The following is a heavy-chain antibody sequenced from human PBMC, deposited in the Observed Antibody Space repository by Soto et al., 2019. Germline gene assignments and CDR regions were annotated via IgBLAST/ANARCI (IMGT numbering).Heavy chain of an antibody. Sequence: QVQLVQSGAEVKKPGSSVKVSCKASGGTFSSYTISWVRQAPGQGLEWMGRIIPILGIANYAQKFQGRVTITADKSTSRAYMELSSLRSEDTAVYYCALGIAVAGTDYWGQGTLVTVSS. CDR2: IIPILGIA. J-gene: IGHJ4*02. V-gene: IGHV1-69*02. CDR3: ALGIAVAGTDY. D-gene: IGHD6-19*01. CDR1: GGTFSSYT.